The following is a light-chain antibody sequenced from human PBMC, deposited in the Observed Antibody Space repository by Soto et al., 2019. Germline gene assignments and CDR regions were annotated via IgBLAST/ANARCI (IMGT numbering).Light chain of an antibody. Sequence: DTQMNQSPSSLSASVGDSIAITCRASQSISSYLNWYQQKPGKAPKLLISAASILQSGVPSRFSGSGSGTDFTLTISNLQPEDFAGYYCQQTYSSPITLGQGTQLEIK. J-gene: IGKJ5*01. CDR1: QSISSY. V-gene: IGKV1-39*01. CDR3: QQTYSSPIT. CDR2: AAS.